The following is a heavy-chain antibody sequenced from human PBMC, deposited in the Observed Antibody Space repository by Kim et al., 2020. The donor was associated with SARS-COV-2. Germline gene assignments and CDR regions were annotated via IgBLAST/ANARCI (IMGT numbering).Heavy chain of an antibody. CDR2: INHSGST. D-gene: IGHD4-17*01. CDR3: ARRTTYGDIDY. CDR1: GGSFSGYY. Sequence: SETLSLTCAVYGGSFSGYYWSWIRQPPGKGLEWIGEINHSGSTNYNPSLKSRVTISVDTSKNQFSLKLSSVTAADTAVYYCARRTTYGDIDYWGQGTLVTVSS. J-gene: IGHJ4*02. V-gene: IGHV4-34*01.